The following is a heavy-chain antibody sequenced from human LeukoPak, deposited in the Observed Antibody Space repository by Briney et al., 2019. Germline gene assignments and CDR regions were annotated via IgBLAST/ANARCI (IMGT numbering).Heavy chain of an antibody. CDR1: GFSVSNSY. V-gene: IGHV3-53*01. CDR2: FYKGDST. D-gene: IGHD2-15*01. CDR3: AREVVSSPSYFDS. Sequence: GGSLRLSCAASGFSVSNSYMYWVRQAPGKGLEWVSFFYKGDSTYYAESVRGRFTISRDNSKNTLYLLINSLIPEDTAVYYCAREVVSSPSYFDSWGQGTLVTVSS. J-gene: IGHJ4*02.